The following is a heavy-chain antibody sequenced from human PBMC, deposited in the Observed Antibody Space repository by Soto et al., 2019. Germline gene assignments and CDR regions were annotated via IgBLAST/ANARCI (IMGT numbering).Heavy chain of an antibody. J-gene: IGHJ4*02. Sequence: WTCIRQHPGKDLEWIGYIHYSGSTSYNPSLKTRLAISVDTSKSQFSLRLTSVSAADTAGYYCVASSYDILNCYAQIFYYWGQGILVTVSS. D-gene: IGHD3-9*01. V-gene: IGHV4-31*02. CDR2: IHYSGST. CDR3: VASSYDILNCYAQIFYY.